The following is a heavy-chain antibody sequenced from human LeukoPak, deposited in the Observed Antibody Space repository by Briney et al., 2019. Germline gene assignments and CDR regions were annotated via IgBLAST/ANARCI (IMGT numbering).Heavy chain of an antibody. V-gene: IGHV3-30*02. Sequence: GGSLRLSCAASGFTFDNYGMHWVRQAPGKGLEWVVFIRSDGGIKYYADSVKGRFTISRDNSKNTLYLQVNSLRAEDTAVYFCAKDVPAAYFDYWGQGTLVTVSS. CDR3: AKDVPAAYFDY. J-gene: IGHJ4*02. D-gene: IGHD2-2*01. CDR1: GFTFDNYG. CDR2: IRSDGGIK.